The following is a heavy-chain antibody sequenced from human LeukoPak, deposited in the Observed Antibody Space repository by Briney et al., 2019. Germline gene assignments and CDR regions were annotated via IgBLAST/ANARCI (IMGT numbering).Heavy chain of an antibody. D-gene: IGHD3-9*01. CDR1: GYTFTSYG. V-gene: IGHV1-18*01. CDR2: ISAYNGNT. Sequence: ASVTVSCKASGYTFTSYGISWVRPAPGQGLEWMGWISAYNGNTNYAQKLQGRVTMTTDTSTSTAYMELRSLRSDDTAVYYCARAAPHYDILTGYSPFDYWGQGTLVTVSS. J-gene: IGHJ4*02. CDR3: ARAAPHYDILTGYSPFDY.